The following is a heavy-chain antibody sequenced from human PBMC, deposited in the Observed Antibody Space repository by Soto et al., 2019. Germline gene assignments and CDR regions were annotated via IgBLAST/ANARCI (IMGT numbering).Heavy chain of an antibody. CDR2: IYYSGST. V-gene: IGHV4-59*08. CDR3: ARRACSGGSCYWFDP. J-gene: IGHJ5*02. Sequence: SETLSLTCTVSGGSISSYYWIWIRQPPGKGLEWIGYIYYSGSTNYNPSLKSRVTISVDTSKNQFSLKLSSVTAADTAVYYCARRACSGGSCYWFDPWGQGTLVTVSS. CDR1: GGSISSYY. D-gene: IGHD2-15*01.